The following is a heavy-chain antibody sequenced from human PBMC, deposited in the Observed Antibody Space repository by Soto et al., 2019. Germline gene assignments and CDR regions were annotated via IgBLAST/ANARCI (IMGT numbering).Heavy chain of an antibody. CDR1: GDSINSYY. CDR3: GGSVASRSYRTTPGY. J-gene: IGHJ4*02. D-gene: IGHD1-1*01. V-gene: IGHV4-59*01. Sequence: SETLSLTCTVSGDSINSYYWSWIRQPPGKGLEWIGYIYYAGTTDNNSSQKRRILTLVVTTRKQSLQRLRSVTAADTAVYFCGGSVASRSYRTTPGYWGQGALVTVSS. CDR2: IYYAGTT.